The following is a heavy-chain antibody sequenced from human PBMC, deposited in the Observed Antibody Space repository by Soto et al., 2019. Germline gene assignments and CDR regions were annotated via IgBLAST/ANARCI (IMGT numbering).Heavy chain of an antibody. CDR3: ARVRIAAAEIDWFDP. V-gene: IGHV1-18*01. CDR1: GYTYTSYG. D-gene: IGHD6-13*01. CDR2: ISAYNGNT. J-gene: IGHJ5*02. Sequence: GASVKVSCKASGYTYTSYGISWVRQAPGQGLEWMGWISAYNGNTNYAQKLQGRVTMTTDTSTSTAYMELRSLRSDDTAVYYCARVRIAAAEIDWFDPWGQGTLVTVSS.